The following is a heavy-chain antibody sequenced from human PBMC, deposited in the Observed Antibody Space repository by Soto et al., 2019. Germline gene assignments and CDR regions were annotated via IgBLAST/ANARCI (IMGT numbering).Heavy chain of an antibody. V-gene: IGHV1-69*13. CDR2: IIPIFGTA. CDR1: GGTFSSYA. D-gene: IGHD3-3*01. J-gene: IGHJ4*02. Sequence: SVKVSCKASGGTFSSYAISWVRQAPGQGLEWMGGIIPIFGTANYAQKFQGRVTITADESTSTAYMELSSLRSEDTAVYYCARGRGYYDFWSGYLPYYFDYWGQGTLVTVYS. CDR3: ARGRGYYDFWSGYLPYYFDY.